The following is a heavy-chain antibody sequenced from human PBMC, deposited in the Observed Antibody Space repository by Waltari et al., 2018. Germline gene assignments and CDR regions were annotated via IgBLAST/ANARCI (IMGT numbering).Heavy chain of an antibody. CDR1: GGSLITTNYY. J-gene: IGHJ4*02. V-gene: IGHV4-39*07. CDR3: VRGGWFPVVKDFDR. CDR2: IYYSGST. D-gene: IGHD2-15*01. Sequence: QLQLQESGPGLVKPSETLSLTCTVSGGSLITTNYYWGWIRQPPGKGLDLIGNIYYSGSTYFNPSLKSRVTISVDTSKNQFSLKLTSVTAADTAVYYCVRGGWFPVVKDFDRWGQGTLVTVSS.